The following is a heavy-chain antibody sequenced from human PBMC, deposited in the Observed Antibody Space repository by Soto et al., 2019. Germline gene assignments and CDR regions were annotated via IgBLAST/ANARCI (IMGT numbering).Heavy chain of an antibody. CDR2: IIPIFGTA. CDR1: GGTFSSYA. D-gene: IGHD2-21*01. V-gene: IGHV1-69*13. J-gene: IGHJ3*02. Sequence: YSVQVSCKASGGTFSSYAISWVRQAPGQGLEWMGGIIPIFGTANYAQKFQGRVTITADESTSTAYMELSSLRSEDTAVYYCARPSDCYKYYSERDAFVIWGKGTMVTV. CDR3: ARPSDCYKYYSERDAFVI.